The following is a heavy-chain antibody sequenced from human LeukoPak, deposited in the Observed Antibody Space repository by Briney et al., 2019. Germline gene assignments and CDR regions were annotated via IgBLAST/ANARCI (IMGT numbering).Heavy chain of an antibody. CDR3: AKGPGLTTVPKFDY. CDR2: ISGSGGST. CDR1: GFTFSSYA. V-gene: IGHV3-23*01. Sequence: GGSLRLSCAASGFTFSSYAMSWVRQAPGKGLEWFSAISGSGGSTYYADSVKGRFTISRDNSKNTLYLQMNSLRAEDTAVYYCAKGPGLTTVPKFDYWGQGTLATVSS. J-gene: IGHJ4*02. D-gene: IGHD4-17*01.